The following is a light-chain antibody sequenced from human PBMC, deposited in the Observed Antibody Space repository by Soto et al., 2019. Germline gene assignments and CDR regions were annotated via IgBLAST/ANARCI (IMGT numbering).Light chain of an antibody. CDR3: SSYAGSNNFV. J-gene: IGLJ2*01. Sequence: QSALTQPPSASGSPGQSVTISCTGTSSDVGGYNYVSWYQQHPGKAPKLMIYEVSKRPSGVPDRFSGSKSGNMASLTVSGLQAEDEADYYCSSYAGSNNFVFGGGTKVTVL. CDR1: SSDVGGYNY. CDR2: EVS. V-gene: IGLV2-8*01.